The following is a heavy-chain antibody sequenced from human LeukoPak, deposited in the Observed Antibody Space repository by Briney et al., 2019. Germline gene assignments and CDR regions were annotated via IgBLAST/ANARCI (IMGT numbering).Heavy chain of an antibody. CDR3: ARVGSSWYYFDY. J-gene: IGHJ4*02. Sequence: PSETLSLTCTVSGGSISSSSYYWGWIRQPPGKGLDWIGGIYYSGSTYYNPSLKSRVTISVDTSKNQFSLKLSSVTAADTAVYYCARVGSSWYYFDYWGQGTLVTVSS. CDR2: IYYSGST. CDR1: GGSISSSSYY. V-gene: IGHV4-39*01. D-gene: IGHD6-13*01.